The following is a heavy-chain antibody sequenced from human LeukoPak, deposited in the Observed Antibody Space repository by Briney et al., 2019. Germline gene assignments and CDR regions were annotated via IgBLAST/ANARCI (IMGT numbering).Heavy chain of an antibody. CDR3: ARVGSAVAGTDFDY. CDR1: GYTFTSYD. J-gene: IGHJ4*02. CDR2: TNPNSGNT. Sequence: RASVKVSCKASGYTFTSYDNNWVRQATGQGLEWMGWTNPNSGNTGYAQKFQGRVTMTRDTSISTAYMELSSLRSEDTAVYYCARVGSAVAGTDFDYWGQGTLVTVSS. V-gene: IGHV1-8*01. D-gene: IGHD6-19*01.